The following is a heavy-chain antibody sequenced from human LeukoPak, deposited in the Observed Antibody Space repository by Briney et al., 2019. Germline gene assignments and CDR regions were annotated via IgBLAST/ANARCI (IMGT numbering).Heavy chain of an antibody. CDR3: ARSPPLPMVRGETFDP. D-gene: IGHD3-10*01. V-gene: IGHV4-4*07. Sequence: PSETLSLTCTVSGGSISSYYWSWIRQPAGKGLEWIGSIYYSGSTYYNPSLKSRVTISVDTSKNQFSLKLSSVTAADTAVYYCARSPPLPMVRGETFDPWGQGTLVTVSS. CDR1: GGSISSYY. J-gene: IGHJ5*02. CDR2: IYYSGST.